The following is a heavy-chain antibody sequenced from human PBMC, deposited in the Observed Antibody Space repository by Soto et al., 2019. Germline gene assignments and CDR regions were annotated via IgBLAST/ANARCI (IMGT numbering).Heavy chain of an antibody. CDR2: IYYSGST. Sequence: NPSETLSLTCTVSGGSISSGGYYWSWIRQHPGKGLEWIGYIYYSGSTYYNPSLKSRVTISVDTSKNQFSLKLSSVTAADTAVYYCARDQNGIEYYDFWSGYHHWFDPWGQGTLVTVSS. CDR3: ARDQNGIEYYDFWSGYHHWFDP. V-gene: IGHV4-31*03. J-gene: IGHJ5*02. CDR1: GGSISSGGYY. D-gene: IGHD3-3*01.